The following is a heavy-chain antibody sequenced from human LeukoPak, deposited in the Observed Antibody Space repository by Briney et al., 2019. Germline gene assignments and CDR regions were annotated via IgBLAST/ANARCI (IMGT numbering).Heavy chain of an antibody. V-gene: IGHV4-34*01. CDR1: GGSFSGYY. CDR2: INHSGST. J-gene: IGHJ4*02. CDR3: AREKEGAYYDSSGYSWDY. D-gene: IGHD3-22*01. Sequence: SETLSPTCAVYGGSFSGYYWSWIRQPPGKGLEWIGEINHSGSTNYNPSLKSRVTISVDTSKNQFSLKLSSVTAADTAVYYCAREKEGAYYDSSGYSWDYWGQGTLVTVSS.